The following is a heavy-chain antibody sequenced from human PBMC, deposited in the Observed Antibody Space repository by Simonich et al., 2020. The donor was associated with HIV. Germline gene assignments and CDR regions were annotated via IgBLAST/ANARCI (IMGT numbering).Heavy chain of an antibody. Sequence: QVQLVQSGAEVKKPGSSVKVSCKASGGTFSSCAISWVRQAHGQGLEWKRGCVPILGIDKTAQKFQGRVTITADKSTSTAYMELISLRSEDTAVYYCASKLERTGSYNYYAMGVWGQGTTVTVSS. J-gene: IGHJ6*02. V-gene: IGHV1-69*10. CDR2: CVPILGID. CDR3: ASKLERTGSYNYYAMGV. D-gene: IGHD1-1*01. CDR1: GGTFSSCA.